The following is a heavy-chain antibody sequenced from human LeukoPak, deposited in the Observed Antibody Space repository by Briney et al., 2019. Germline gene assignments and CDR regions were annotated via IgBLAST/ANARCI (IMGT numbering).Heavy chain of an antibody. CDR1: GYTFTGYY. J-gene: IGHJ4*02. Sequence: ASVKVSCKASGYTFTGYYMHWVRQAPGQGLEWMGWINPNSGGTNYAQKFQGRVTMTRDTSISTAYMGLSRLRSDDTAVYYCARAPWELPYYFDYWGQGTLVTVSS. CDR3: ARAPWELPYYFDY. CDR2: INPNSGGT. D-gene: IGHD1-26*01. V-gene: IGHV1-2*02.